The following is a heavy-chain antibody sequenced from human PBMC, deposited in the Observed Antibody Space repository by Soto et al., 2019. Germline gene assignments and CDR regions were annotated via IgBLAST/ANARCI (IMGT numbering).Heavy chain of an antibody. D-gene: IGHD5-18*01. J-gene: IGHJ4*02. V-gene: IGHV5-10-1*01. CDR1: GYSFTSYW. Sequence: PGESLKISCKGSGYSFTSYWISWVRQMPGKGLEWMGRIDPSDSYTNYSPSFQGHVTISADKSISTAYLQWSSLKASDTAMYYCARQPRIQLWPAFDYWGQGVLVTVSS. CDR3: ARQPRIQLWPAFDY. CDR2: IDPSDSYT.